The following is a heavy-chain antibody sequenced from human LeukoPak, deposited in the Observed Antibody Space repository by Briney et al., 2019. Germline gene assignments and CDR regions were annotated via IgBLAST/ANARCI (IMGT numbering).Heavy chain of an antibody. V-gene: IGHV3-49*04. CDR2: IRSKAYGGTT. CDR1: GFSFSTYG. CDR3: TTSDY. J-gene: IGHJ4*02. Sequence: PGGSLRLSCVASGFSFSTYGMHWVRQAPGKGLEWVGFIRSKAYGGTTEYAASVKGRFTISRDDSKSIAYLQMNSLKTEDTAVYYCTTSDYWGQGTLVTVSS.